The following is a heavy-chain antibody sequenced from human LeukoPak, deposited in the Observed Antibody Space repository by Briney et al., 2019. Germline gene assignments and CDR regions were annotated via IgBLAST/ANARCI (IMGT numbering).Heavy chain of an antibody. CDR1: GGSISSGDYY. CDR2: IYYSGST. J-gene: IGHJ6*02. D-gene: IGHD2-15*01. V-gene: IGHV4-30-4*01. CDR3: ARDADCSGGSCYGAYGMDV. Sequence: SQTLSLTCTVSGGSISSGDYYWRWIRQPPGKGLEWIGYIYYSGSTYYNPSLKSRVTISIDTSKNQFSLKLSSVTAADTAVYYCARDADCSGGSCYGAYGMDVWGQGTPVTVSS.